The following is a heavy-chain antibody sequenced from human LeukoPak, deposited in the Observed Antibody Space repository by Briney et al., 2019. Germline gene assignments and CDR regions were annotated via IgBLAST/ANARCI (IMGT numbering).Heavy chain of an antibody. J-gene: IGHJ6*03. V-gene: IGHV3-23*01. CDR1: GFAFSNFA. Sequence: GSPRLSCAASGFAFSNFAMSWVRQAPGKGLEWVSAMSGSGYYTYYVESVKGRFTISRDNSKNTLYLHMNSLRADDTAVYYCAKMEGQRLYDYCMDVWGRGTTVTVSS. CDR3: AKMEGQRLYDYCMDV. D-gene: IGHD3-3*01. CDR2: MSGSGYYT.